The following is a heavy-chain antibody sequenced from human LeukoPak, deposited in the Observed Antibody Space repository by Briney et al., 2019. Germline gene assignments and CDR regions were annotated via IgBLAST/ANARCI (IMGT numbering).Heavy chain of an antibody. Sequence: TGGSLRLSCAASGFTFSTYGMHWVRQAPGKGLEWVAVISFDGSNKYYPDSVKGRFTISRDNSKNTLYLQMNSLRAEDTAVYYCAKDWGNWGYGYYFDHWGQGTLVTVSS. V-gene: IGHV3-30*18. CDR1: GFTFSTYG. CDR3: AKDWGNWGYGYYFDH. D-gene: IGHD7-27*01. CDR2: ISFDGSNK. J-gene: IGHJ4*02.